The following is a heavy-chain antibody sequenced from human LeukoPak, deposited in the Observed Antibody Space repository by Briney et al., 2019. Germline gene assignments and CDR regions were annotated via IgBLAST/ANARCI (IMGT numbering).Heavy chain of an antibody. Sequence: SETLSLTCAVYGGSFSGYYWSWIRQPPGKGLEWIGEINHSGSTNYNPSLKSRVTISVDTSKNQFSLKLSSVTAADTAVYYCARSRRSLPLDYWGQGTLVTVSS. V-gene: IGHV4-34*01. CDR3: ARSRRSLPLDY. J-gene: IGHJ4*02. CDR1: GGSFSGYY. D-gene: IGHD5-24*01. CDR2: INHSGST.